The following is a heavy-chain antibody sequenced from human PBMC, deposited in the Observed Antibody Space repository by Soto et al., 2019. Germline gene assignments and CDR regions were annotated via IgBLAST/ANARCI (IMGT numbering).Heavy chain of an antibody. CDR1: GFTFSSYA. D-gene: IGHD1-26*01. CDR2: ISGSGGST. Sequence: VGSLRLSCAASGFTFSSYAMSWVRQAPGKGLEWVSAISGSGGSTYYADSVKGRFTISRDNSKNTVNLLMNSLRDDDSAMYYYARSRDSAVADSFDLWGQGNLV. V-gene: IGHV3-23*01. J-gene: IGHJ4*02. CDR3: ARSRDSAVADSFDL.